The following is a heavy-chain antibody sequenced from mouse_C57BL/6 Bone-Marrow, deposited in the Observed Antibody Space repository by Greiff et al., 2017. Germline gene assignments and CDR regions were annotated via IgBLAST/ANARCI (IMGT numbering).Heavy chain of an antibody. CDR1: GFTFSSYA. V-gene: IGHV5-9-1*02. Sequence: EVKLMESGEGLVKPGGSLKLSCAASGFTFSSYAMSWVRQTPEQRLEWVAYISSGGDYIYYADTVKGRFTISRDNARNTLYLQMSSLKSEDTAMYYCTRATMRWYFDVWGTGTTVTVSS. CDR3: TRATMRWYFDV. J-gene: IGHJ1*03. CDR2: ISSGGDYI. D-gene: IGHD2-4*01.